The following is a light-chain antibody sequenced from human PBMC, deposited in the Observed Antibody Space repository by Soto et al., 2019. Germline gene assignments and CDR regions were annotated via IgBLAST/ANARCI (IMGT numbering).Light chain of an antibody. CDR2: AAS. V-gene: IGKV1-6*01. J-gene: IGKJ1*01. CDR3: LLDFSYFWA. CDR1: QAIRTA. Sequence: ASNLTQSVSSLSASDNNRVTIPCRASQAIRTALGWYQQKPGKVPKLLIYAASTLQSGVPSRFGGSGSGTDFTLTISSLQPEDFATYYCLLDFSYFWAVGQGAKVDI.